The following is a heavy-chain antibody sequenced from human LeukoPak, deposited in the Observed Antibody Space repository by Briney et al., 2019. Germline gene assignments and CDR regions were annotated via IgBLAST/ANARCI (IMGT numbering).Heavy chain of an antibody. V-gene: IGHV3-48*03. J-gene: IGHJ6*03. Sequence: PGGSLRLSCAASGFTFSSYEMNWVRQAPGKGLEWVSYISSSGSTIYYADSVKGRFTISRDNAKNSLYLQMNSLRAEDTALYYCAREAGVVVPAASFSYYYYYMDVWGKGTTVTVSS. CDR1: GFTFSSYE. CDR3: AREAGVVVPAASFSYYYYYMDV. D-gene: IGHD2-2*01. CDR2: ISSSGSTI.